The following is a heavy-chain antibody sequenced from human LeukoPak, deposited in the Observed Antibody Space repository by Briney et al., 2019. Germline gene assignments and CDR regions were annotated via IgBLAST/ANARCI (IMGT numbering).Heavy chain of an antibody. D-gene: IGHD3-22*01. CDR3: ARIPPQSYYDSSGYYDY. V-gene: IGHV3-7*01. CDR1: GFTFSSYW. J-gene: IGHJ4*02. CDR2: IKQDGSEK. Sequence: QPGGSLRLSCAASGFTFSSYWMSWVRQAPGKGLEWVANIKQDGSEKYYVDSVKGRFTISRDNAKNSLYLQMNSLRAEDTAVYYCARIPPQSYYDSSGYYDYWGQGTLVTVSS.